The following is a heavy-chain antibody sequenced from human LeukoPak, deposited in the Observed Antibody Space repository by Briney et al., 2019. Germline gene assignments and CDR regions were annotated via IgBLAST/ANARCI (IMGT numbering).Heavy chain of an antibody. J-gene: IGHJ6*03. CDR2: ISAQHGQT. D-gene: IGHD2-2*01. V-gene: IGHV1-18*01. CDR1: GYSENFYG. CDR3: ARGSYCSSTSCYRETYYYYYMDV. Sequence: GASVKVSCKTSGYSENFYGITWVRQVAGQGLEWMGWISAQHGQTEYAPNSQDRVTMTTDTSTSTAYMELRSLRSDDTAVYYCARGSYCSSTSCYRETYYYYYMDVWGKGTTVTVSS.